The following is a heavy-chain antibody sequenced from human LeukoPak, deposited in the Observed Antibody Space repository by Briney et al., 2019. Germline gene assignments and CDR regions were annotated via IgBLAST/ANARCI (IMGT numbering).Heavy chain of an antibody. CDR3: ARDNIYGSGSYFYYYYYMDV. CDR2: ISSSSSYI. Sequence: GGSLRLSCATSGFTFSSYSMNWVRQAPGKGLEWVSSISSSSSYIYYADSVKGRFTISRDNAKNSLYLQMNSLRAEDTAVYYCARDNIYGSGSYFYYYYYMDVWGKGTTVTVSS. D-gene: IGHD3-10*01. V-gene: IGHV3-21*01. CDR1: GFTFSSYS. J-gene: IGHJ6*03.